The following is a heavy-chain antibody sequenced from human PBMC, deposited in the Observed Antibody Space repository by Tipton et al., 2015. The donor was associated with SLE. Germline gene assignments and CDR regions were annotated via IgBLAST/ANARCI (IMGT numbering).Heavy chain of an antibody. CDR1: GGSFSVYY. CDR3: ARGGKYYDFWSGYYRAFDI. D-gene: IGHD3-3*01. Sequence: TLSLTCAVYGGSFSVYYWTWIRQPPGKGLEWIGEINHSGSTNYNLSLKSRVTISVDTSKNQFSLKLSSVTAADTAVYYCARGGKYYDFWSGYYRAFDIWGQGTMVTVSS. V-gene: IGHV4-34*01. J-gene: IGHJ3*02. CDR2: INHSGST.